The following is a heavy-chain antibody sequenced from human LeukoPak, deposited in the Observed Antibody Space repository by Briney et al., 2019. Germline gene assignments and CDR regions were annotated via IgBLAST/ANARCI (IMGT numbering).Heavy chain of an antibody. V-gene: IGHV1-2*02. Sequence: VASVKVSCKASGYTFTGYYMHWVRQAPGQGLEWMGWINPNSGGTNYAQKFQGRVTMTRDTSISTAYMELSRLRSDDTAAYYCARDVPDDFWSGYYSPNYFDYWGQGTLVTVSS. D-gene: IGHD3-3*01. CDR2: INPNSGGT. CDR3: ARDVPDDFWSGYYSPNYFDY. J-gene: IGHJ4*02. CDR1: GYTFTGYY.